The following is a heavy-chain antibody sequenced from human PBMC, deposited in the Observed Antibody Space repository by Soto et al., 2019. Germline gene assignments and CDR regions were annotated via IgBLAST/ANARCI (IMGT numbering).Heavy chain of an antibody. Sequence: PSETLSLTCTASGASLRSGSYYWSWIRQPPGKGLEWIGYISHSGRTNYDPSLKSRLTMSVDTSQNQFSLQLNSVTAADTAVYHCSYGSSFDYWGQGTLVTVSS. CDR1: GASLRSGSYY. CDR2: ISHSGRT. D-gene: IGHD3-10*01. CDR3: SYGSSFDY. V-gene: IGHV4-61*01. J-gene: IGHJ4*02.